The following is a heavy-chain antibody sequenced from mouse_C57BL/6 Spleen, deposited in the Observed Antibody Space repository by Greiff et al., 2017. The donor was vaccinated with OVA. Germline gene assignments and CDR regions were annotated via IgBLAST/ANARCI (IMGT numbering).Heavy chain of an antibody. Sequence: EVQLQQSGPVLVKPGASVKMSCKASGYTFTDYYMNWVKQSHGKSLEWIGVINPYNGGTSYNQKFKGKATLTVDKSSSTAYMELNSLTSEDSAVYYCARSQDGWPPYWGQGTTLTVSS. V-gene: IGHV1-19*01. J-gene: IGHJ2*01. CDR1: GYTFTDYY. CDR3: ARSQDGWPPY. D-gene: IGHD2-3*01. CDR2: INPYNGGT.